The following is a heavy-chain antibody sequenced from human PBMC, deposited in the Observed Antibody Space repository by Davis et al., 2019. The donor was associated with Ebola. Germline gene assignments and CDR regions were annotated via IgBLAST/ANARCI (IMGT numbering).Heavy chain of an antibody. V-gene: IGHV4-59*05. CDR1: GGSISSYY. D-gene: IGHD3-16*02. CDR2: IYYSGST. CDR3: ARRQRDMITFGGVIVN. J-gene: IGHJ4*02. Sequence: MPSETLSLTCTVSGGSISSYYWSWIRQSPGKGLEWIGSIYYSGSTYYNPSLKSRVTISVDTSKNQFSLKLSSVTAADTAVYYCARRQRDMITFGGVIVNWGQGTLVTVSS.